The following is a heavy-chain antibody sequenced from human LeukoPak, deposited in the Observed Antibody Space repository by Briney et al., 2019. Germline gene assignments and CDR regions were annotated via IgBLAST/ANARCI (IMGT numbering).Heavy chain of an antibody. Sequence: GGSLRLSCVASGFTFDDYVMSWVRQALGKGVEWVSGIYWNGGSTGYADSVKGRFTISRDNAKNSLYLQMNSLRAEDTALYYCARVVSSSPRDYYYYYMDVWGKGTTVTVSS. V-gene: IGHV3-20*04. CDR3: ARVVSSSPRDYYYYYMDV. D-gene: IGHD2-2*01. J-gene: IGHJ6*03. CDR2: IYWNGGST. CDR1: GFTFDDYV.